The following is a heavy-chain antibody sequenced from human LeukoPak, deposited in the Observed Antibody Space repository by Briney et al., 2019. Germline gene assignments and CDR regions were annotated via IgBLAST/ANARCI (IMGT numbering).Heavy chain of an antibody. CDR2: IIPIFGTA. CDR3: ARALLRYCSSTSCYWFDP. Sequence: SVKVSCKASGGTFSSYAISWVRQAPGQGLEWMGGIIPIFGTANYAQKFQGRVTITADESTSTAYMELSSLRSEDTAVYYCARALLRYCSSTSCYWFDPWGQGTLVTVSS. V-gene: IGHV1-69*13. D-gene: IGHD2-2*01. CDR1: GGTFSSYA. J-gene: IGHJ5*02.